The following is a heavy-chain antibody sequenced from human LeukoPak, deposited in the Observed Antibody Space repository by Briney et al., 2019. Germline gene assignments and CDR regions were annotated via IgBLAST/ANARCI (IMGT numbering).Heavy chain of an antibody. CDR1: GGSFSGYY. D-gene: IGHD3-22*01. Sequence: PSETLSLTCAVYGGSFSGYYWSWIHQPPGKGLEWIGEINHSGSTNYNPSLKSRVTISVDTSKNQFSLKLSSVTAADTAVYYCARDHQTYYYDSSGPYAFDIWGQGTMVTVSS. CDR2: INHSGST. CDR3: ARDHQTYYYDSSGPYAFDI. V-gene: IGHV4-34*01. J-gene: IGHJ3*02.